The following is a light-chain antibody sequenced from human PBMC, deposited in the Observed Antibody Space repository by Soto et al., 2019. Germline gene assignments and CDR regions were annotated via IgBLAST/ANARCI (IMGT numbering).Light chain of an antibody. J-gene: IGKJ1*01. Sequence: EIVMTQSPATLSVSPGERATLSCRASQSVSSNLAWYQQKPGQAPRLLIYGASTRATGIPARFSGSGSGTEFTLTISSLQSEDFAVYYCQQYNNWLTWTFGQGTRW. CDR1: QSVSSN. CDR3: QQYNNWLTWT. V-gene: IGKV3-15*01. CDR2: GAS.